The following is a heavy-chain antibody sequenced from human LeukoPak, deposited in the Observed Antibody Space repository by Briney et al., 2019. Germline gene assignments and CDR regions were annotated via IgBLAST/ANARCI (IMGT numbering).Heavy chain of an antibody. J-gene: IGHJ4*02. Sequence: SETLSLTCTVSGGSISSYYWSWLRQPPGKGLEWIGYIYYSGSTNYNPSLKSRVTISVDTSKNQFSLKLSSVTAADTAVYYCARGRRSGSYPYDYWGQGTLVTVSS. CDR2: IYYSGST. CDR3: ARGRRSGSYPYDY. V-gene: IGHV4-59*12. CDR1: GGSISSYY. D-gene: IGHD1-26*01.